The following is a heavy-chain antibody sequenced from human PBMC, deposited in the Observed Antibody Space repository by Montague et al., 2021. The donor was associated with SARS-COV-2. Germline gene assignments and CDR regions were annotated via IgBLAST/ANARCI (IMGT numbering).Heavy chain of an antibody. CDR3: ARSKLLRSGYSSGWYGPGWFDL. Sequence: CAISGDSVSSNSGAWNWIRLSPSRGLQWLGRTYYRSKWYVDYAGSVGSRITINPDTSKNQFSLQMSSVTPDDTAVYYCARSKLLRSGYSSGWYGPGWFDLWGQGTPVTVSS. CDR1: GDSVSSNSGA. CDR2: TYYRSKWYV. V-gene: IGHV6-1*01. D-gene: IGHD6-19*01. J-gene: IGHJ5*02.